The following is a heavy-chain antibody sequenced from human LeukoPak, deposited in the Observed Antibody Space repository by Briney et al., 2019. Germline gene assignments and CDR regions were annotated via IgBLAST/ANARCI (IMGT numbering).Heavy chain of an antibody. Sequence: GGSLRLSCAASGFTFNNAWMNWVRQAPGRGLEWVGRIKSKNVGGTTDYAAPVKGRFTISRDDSKNTVYLQMNSLKIEDTAVYYCTSHAAFDPWGQGTLVTVSS. J-gene: IGHJ5*02. V-gene: IGHV3-15*01. CDR1: GFTFNNAW. CDR2: IKSKNVGGTT. CDR3: TSHAAFDP.